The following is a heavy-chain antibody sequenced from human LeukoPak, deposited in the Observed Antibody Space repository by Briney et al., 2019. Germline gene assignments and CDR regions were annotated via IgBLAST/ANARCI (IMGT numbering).Heavy chain of an antibody. CDR2: ISKDGSNI. CDR1: GFTFSTYG. V-gene: IGHV3-30*03. D-gene: IGHD1-26*01. Sequence: PGGSLRFSCAASGFTFSTYGMHWVRQAPGKGLERVAVISKDGSNIYCSVYVRGRFTIYRDNYKSTVDMQMNSLRVEDTAVYYCVRRFPVSSGSFYASFQYWGQGSLVIVSS. J-gene: IGHJ4*02. CDR3: VRRFPVSSGSFYASFQY.